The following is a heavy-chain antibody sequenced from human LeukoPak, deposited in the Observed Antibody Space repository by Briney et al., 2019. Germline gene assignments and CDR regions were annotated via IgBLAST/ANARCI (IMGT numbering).Heavy chain of an antibody. CDR2: ISGSGGST. D-gene: IGHD3-10*01. Sequence: GGSLRLSCAASGFTVSSNYMSWVRQAPGKGLEWVSAISGSGGSTYYADSVKGRFTISRDNSRNTLYLQMNSLRAEDTALYYCAKDRGIISDYWGQGILVIVSS. J-gene: IGHJ4*02. CDR1: GFTVSSNY. V-gene: IGHV3-23*01. CDR3: AKDRGIISDY.